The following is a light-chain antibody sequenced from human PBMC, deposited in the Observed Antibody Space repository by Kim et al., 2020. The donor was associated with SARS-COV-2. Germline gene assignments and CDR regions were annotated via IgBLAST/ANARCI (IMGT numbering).Light chain of an antibody. V-gene: IGLV3-9*01. CDR1: NIGIKD. J-gene: IGLJ3*02. CDR3: QVWDSRTGV. Sequence: SVALGQSGRIPCGGNNIGIKDVHWYQQRPGQAPVLVIYGVCNRRSGVPERFSGSNSGNTATLTISRARAGDEADYYCQVWDSRTGVFGGGTQLTVL. CDR2: GVC.